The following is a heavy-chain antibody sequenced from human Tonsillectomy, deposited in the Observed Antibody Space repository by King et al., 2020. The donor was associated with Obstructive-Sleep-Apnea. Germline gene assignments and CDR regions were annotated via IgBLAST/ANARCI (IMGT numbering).Heavy chain of an antibody. J-gene: IGHJ6*02. CDR2: RWYDGSNK. CDR1: GFTFSYYG. D-gene: IGHD2-2*01. CDR3: ARDGRYCSSTSCYAGGGYYGMDV. V-gene: IGHV3-33*01. Sequence: HVQLVESGGGVVQPGRSLRLSCAASGFTFSYYGMHWVRQAPGKGLEWVAVRWYDGSNKYYADSVKGRFTISRDNSKNKLFLQMNSLRAEDTAVYYCARDGRYCSSTSCYAGGGYYGMDVWGQGTTVTVSS.